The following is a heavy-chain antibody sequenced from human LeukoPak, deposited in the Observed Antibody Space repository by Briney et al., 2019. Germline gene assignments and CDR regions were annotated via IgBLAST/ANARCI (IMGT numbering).Heavy chain of an antibody. CDR3: ARAQYYYDSSVGY. V-gene: IGHV3-23*01. Sequence: GGSLRLSCAASGFTFSSYAMSWVRQAPGKGLEWVSAISGSGDSTYYGDSVKGRFTISRDNAKNSLYLQMNSLRAEDTAVYYCARAQYYYDSSVGYWGQGTLVTVSS. CDR1: GFTFSSYA. CDR2: ISGSGDST. J-gene: IGHJ4*02. D-gene: IGHD3-22*01.